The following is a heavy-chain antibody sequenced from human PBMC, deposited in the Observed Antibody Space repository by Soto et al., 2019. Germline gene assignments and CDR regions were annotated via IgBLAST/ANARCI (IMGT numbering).Heavy chain of an antibody. V-gene: IGHV3-64*01. CDR1: GFIFSNYD. D-gene: IGHD5-12*01. Sequence: GGSLRLSCAASGFIFSNYDMHWVRQAPGKGLESVSAVSSNGGSTSYANTVKGRFTISRDNSNNTLYLQMNSLRAEDTAVYYCAKDRIHGYSGFDSALGYWGQGTLVTVSS. J-gene: IGHJ4*02. CDR3: AKDRIHGYSGFDSALGY. CDR2: VSSNGGST.